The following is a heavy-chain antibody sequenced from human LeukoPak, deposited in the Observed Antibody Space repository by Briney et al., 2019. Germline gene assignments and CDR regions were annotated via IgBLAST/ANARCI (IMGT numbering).Heavy chain of an antibody. CDR2: IYSGGST. Sequence: PGGSLRLSCAASGFTVSSNYMSWVRQAPGKGLEWVSVIYSGGSTYYADSVKGRFTISRDNSKNTLYLQMNSLRAEDTAVYYCARVRDSSGWYPYYFDYWGQGTLVTVSS. CDR1: GFTVSSNY. D-gene: IGHD6-19*01. J-gene: IGHJ4*02. CDR3: ARVRDSSGWYPYYFDY. V-gene: IGHV3-53*01.